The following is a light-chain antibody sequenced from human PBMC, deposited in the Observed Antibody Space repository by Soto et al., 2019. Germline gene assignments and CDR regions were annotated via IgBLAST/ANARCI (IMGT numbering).Light chain of an antibody. J-gene: IGLJ2*01. CDR3: SSYTTIKTVV. CDR2: EVS. CDR1: SSDIGTYKY. V-gene: IGLV2-14*01. Sequence: QSVLTQPASVSGSPGQSITISCTGTSSDIGTYKYVSWFPHHPGKAPKLIIFEVSNRPSGISDRFSGFKSANTAYLTISGVQPEDEADYHCSSYTTIKTVVFGGGTKLTVL.